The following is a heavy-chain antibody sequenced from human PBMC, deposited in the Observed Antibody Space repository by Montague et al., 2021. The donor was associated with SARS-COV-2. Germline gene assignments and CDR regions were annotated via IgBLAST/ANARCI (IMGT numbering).Heavy chain of an antibody. Sequence: SLRLSCAASGFTFSSYAMHWVRQAPGKGLEWVAVISYDGSNKYYADSVKGRFTISRDNSKNTLYLQMNSLRAEDTAVYYCAGELLAAFDIWGQGTMATVSS. D-gene: IGHD1-26*01. CDR2: ISYDGSNK. J-gene: IGHJ3*02. V-gene: IGHV3-30-3*01. CDR1: GFTFSSYA. CDR3: AGELLAAFDI.